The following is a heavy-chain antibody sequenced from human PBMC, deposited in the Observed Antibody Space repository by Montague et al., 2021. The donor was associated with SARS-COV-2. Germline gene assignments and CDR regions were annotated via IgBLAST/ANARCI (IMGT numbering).Heavy chain of an antibody. CDR2: INHSGST. CDR3: ARGSSILWWWPFDY. CDR1: GGSFSGYY. Sequence: SETLSLTCAVYGGSFSGYYWSWIRQPPGKGLEWIGEINHSGSTNYNPSXXSRVTISVDTSKNQFSLKLSSVTAADTAVYYCARGSSILWWWPFDYWGQGTLVTVSS. V-gene: IGHV4-34*01. D-gene: IGHD2-21*01. J-gene: IGHJ4*02.